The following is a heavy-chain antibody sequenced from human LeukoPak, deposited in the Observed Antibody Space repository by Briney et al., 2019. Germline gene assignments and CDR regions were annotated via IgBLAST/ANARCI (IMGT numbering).Heavy chain of an antibody. Sequence: ASVKVSCKTSGYTFTTYAIHWVRQAPGQRLEWMGWINAGNGNTKYSQKFQGRVTITKDTSATTAYMDLSSLKSEDTAVYYCARDDWNYKFTIHSYYYGMDVWGQGTTVTVSS. CDR2: INAGNGNT. D-gene: IGHD1-7*01. V-gene: IGHV1-3*01. CDR1: GYTFTTYA. J-gene: IGHJ6*02. CDR3: ARDDWNYKFTIHSYYYGMDV.